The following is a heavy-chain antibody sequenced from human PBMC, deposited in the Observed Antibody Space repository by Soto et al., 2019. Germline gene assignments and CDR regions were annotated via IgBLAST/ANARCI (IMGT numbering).Heavy chain of an antibody. V-gene: IGHV3-30*03. J-gene: IGHJ4*02. CDR1: GFTFSNYG. CDR3: ARSIVVVPAANLIYFDY. D-gene: IGHD2-2*01. CDR2: TSYDGTNK. Sequence: GGSLRLSCAPSGFTFSNYGMHWVRQAPGKGLEWVALTSYDGTNKYYGDSVKGRFTISRDNSKNTLFLQMNSLRPEDTAVYYCARSIVVVPAANLIYFDYWGQGTLVTVSS.